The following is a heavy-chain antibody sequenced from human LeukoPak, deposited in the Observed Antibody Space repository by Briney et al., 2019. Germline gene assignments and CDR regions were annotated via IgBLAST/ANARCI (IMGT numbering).Heavy chain of an antibody. CDR2: IWYDGSNK. V-gene: IGHV3-33*01. Sequence: GSLRLSCAASGFTFSSYGMHWVRQAPGKGLEWVAVIWYDGSNKYYADSVKGRFTISRDNAKNSLYLQMNSLRAEDTAVYYCARVRSSGWLVDYWGQGTLVTVSS. J-gene: IGHJ4*02. CDR1: GFTFSSYG. CDR3: ARVRSSGWLVDY. D-gene: IGHD6-19*01.